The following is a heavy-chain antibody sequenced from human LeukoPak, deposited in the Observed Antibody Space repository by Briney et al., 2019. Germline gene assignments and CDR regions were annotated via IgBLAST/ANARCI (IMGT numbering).Heavy chain of an antibody. J-gene: IGHJ5*02. CDR2: INHSGST. V-gene: IGHV4-38-2*01. Sequence: SETLSLTCAVSGYSISSGYYWGWIRQPPGKGLEWIGEINHSGSTNYNPSLKSRVTISVDTSKNQFSLKLNSVTAADTAVFYCARGDDWFDPWGQGTLVTVSS. CDR3: ARGDDWFDP. D-gene: IGHD5-24*01. CDR1: GYSISSGYY.